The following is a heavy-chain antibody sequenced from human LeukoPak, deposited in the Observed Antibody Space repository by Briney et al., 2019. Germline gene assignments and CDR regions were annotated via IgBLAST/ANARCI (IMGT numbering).Heavy chain of an antibody. CDR2: IYSGGSI. J-gene: IGHJ4*02. V-gene: IGHV3-53*01. CDR1: GVTVSSNY. Sequence: GGSLRLSCAASGVTVSSNYMSWVRQAPGKGLEWVSVIYSGGSIYYADSVKGRFSISRDNSKNTLYLQTNSLRAEDTAVYYCARLGAVAGTDYWGQGTLVTVSS. D-gene: IGHD6-19*01. CDR3: ARLGAVAGTDY.